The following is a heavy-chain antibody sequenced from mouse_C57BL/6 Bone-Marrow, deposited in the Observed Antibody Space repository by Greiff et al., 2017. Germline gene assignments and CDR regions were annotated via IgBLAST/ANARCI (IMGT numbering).Heavy chain of an antibody. CDR2: IYPGSGNT. V-gene: IGHV1-66*01. D-gene: IGHD1-1*01. CDR1: GYSFTSYY. Sequence: QVQLQQSGPELVKPGASVTISCKASGYSFTSYYIHWVKQRPGQGLEWIGWIYPGSGNTKYNDKFKGKATLTADTSSSTAYMKLSSLTSEDSAVYYCARDYGSSLWYCDVWGTGTTVTVSS. J-gene: IGHJ1*03. CDR3: ARDYGSSLWYCDV.